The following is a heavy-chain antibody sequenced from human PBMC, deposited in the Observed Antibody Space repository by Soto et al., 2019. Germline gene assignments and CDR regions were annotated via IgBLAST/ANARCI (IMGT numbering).Heavy chain of an antibody. Sequence: QVQLVQSGAEVKKPGASVKVSCKVSGNIFTSQYMHWVRQAPGQGLEWMAMINPSGGRTSYAQMFQGRVTMTRDTSTSTVHMELSCLRSEDTAVYYCFIDVGDWGQGTLVTVSS. CDR3: FIDVGD. V-gene: IGHV1-46*03. CDR2: INPSGGRT. J-gene: IGHJ4*02. CDR1: GNIFTSQY. D-gene: IGHD3-3*01.